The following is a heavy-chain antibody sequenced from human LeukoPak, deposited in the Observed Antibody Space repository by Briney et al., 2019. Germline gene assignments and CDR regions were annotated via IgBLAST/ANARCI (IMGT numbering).Heavy chain of an antibody. CDR3: ATGTSQFDY. J-gene: IGHJ4*02. CDR1: GYTFTSYY. Sequence: ASVKVSCKASGYTFTSYYMHWVRQAPGKGLEWMGGFDPEDGETIYAQKFQGRVTMTEDTSTDTAYMELSSLRSEDTAVYYCATGTSQFDYWGQGTLVTVSS. V-gene: IGHV1-24*01. CDR2: FDPEDGET.